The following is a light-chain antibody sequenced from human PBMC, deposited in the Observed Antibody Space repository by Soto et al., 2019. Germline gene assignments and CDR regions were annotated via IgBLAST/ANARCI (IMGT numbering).Light chain of an antibody. CDR1: SSDVGGYNY. Sequence: QSALTQPASASGSPGQSITISCTGTSSDVGGYNYVSWYQQHPGKAPKLMISEVIKRPSGVSNRFSGSKSGNTASLTISGVQAEDEADYYCSSYTRSSTWVFGGGTKLTVL. J-gene: IGLJ3*02. CDR3: SSYTRSSTWV. CDR2: EVI. V-gene: IGLV2-14*01.